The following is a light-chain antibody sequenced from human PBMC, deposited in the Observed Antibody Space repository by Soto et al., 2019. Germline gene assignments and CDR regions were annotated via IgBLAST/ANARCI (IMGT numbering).Light chain of an antibody. CDR3: QQYGSSPL. J-gene: IGKJ2*01. Sequence: EIVLTQSPGTLSLSPGERATLSCRASQSVSSSYLAWYQQKPGQAPRLLIYGASSRATGIPDRFSGSGSGKAFTLTISRLEPEDFAVYYCQQYGSSPLFGQGTKLEIK. CDR1: QSVSSSY. CDR2: GAS. V-gene: IGKV3-20*01.